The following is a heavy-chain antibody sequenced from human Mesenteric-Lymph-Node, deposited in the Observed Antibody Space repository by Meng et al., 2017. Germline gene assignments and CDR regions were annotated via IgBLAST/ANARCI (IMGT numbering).Heavy chain of an antibody. CDR3: ARDRRYYDALTGYFYYALDV. D-gene: IGHD3-9*01. J-gene: IGHJ6*02. Sequence: SETLSLTCTVSGDSISSYYWSWIRQPPGKGLEWIAYIYNSGSTNYNPSLKSRVTISVDKSKTQFSLRLSSVTAADTAVYYCARDRRYYDALTGYFYYALDVWGQGTTVTVSS. CDR1: GDSISSYY. V-gene: IGHV4-59*01. CDR2: IYNSGST.